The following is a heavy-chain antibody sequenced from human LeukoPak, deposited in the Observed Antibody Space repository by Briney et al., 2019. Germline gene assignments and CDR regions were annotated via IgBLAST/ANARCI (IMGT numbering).Heavy chain of an antibody. CDR3: ARDRYVDTAVVTEYYFDY. Sequence: GASVKVSCKASGYTFTSYGISWVRQAPGQGLEWMGWISAYNGNTNYAQKLQGRITMTTDTSTSTAYMELRSLRSDDTAVYYCARDRYVDTAVVTEYYFDYWGQGTLVTVSS. V-gene: IGHV1-18*01. J-gene: IGHJ4*02. CDR1: GYTFTSYG. D-gene: IGHD5-18*01. CDR2: ISAYNGNT.